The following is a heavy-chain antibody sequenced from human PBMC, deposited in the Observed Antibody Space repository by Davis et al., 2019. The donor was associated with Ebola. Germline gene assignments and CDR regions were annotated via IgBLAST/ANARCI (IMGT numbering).Heavy chain of an antibody. V-gene: IGHV3-7*01. D-gene: IGHD3-3*01. CDR3: ARDQPYYDFWRGYCDY. J-gene: IGHJ4*02. CDR1: GFTFSSYW. Sequence: GESLKISCAASGFTFSSYWMSWVRQAAGKGLEWVANIKQDGSEKYYVDSVKGRFTISRDNAKNSLYLQMNSLRAEDTAVYYCARDQPYYDFWRGYCDYLGQGTLVTGSS. CDR2: IKQDGSEK.